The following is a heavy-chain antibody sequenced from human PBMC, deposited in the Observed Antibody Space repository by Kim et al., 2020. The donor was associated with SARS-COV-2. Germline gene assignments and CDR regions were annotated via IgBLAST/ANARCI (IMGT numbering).Heavy chain of an antibody. CDR2: IYYSGST. D-gene: IGHD3-3*01. J-gene: IGHJ6*03. Sequence: SETLSLTCTVSGGSISSYYWSWIRQPPGKGLEWIGYIYYSGSTNYNPSLKSRVTISVDTSKNQLSLKLSAVAAADTAVYYCARRRFLEGFDYYYYYMDVWGKGTPVTVSS. V-gene: IGHV4-59*01. CDR3: ARRRFLEGFDYYYYYMDV. CDR1: GGSISSYY.